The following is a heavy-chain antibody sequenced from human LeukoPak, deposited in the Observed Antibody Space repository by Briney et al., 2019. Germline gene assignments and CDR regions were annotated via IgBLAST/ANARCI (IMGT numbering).Heavy chain of an antibody. D-gene: IGHD6-19*01. CDR2: ICHSGGT. V-gene: IGHV4-38-2*01. Sequence: SETLSLTCAVSGYSISSGYYWGWIRQPPGKGLEWIGSICHSGGTYYNPSLKRRVTISVDTSKNQFSLKLSSVTAADTAVYYCARRSIAVAGTPFDYWGQGTLVTVSS. CDR1: GYSISSGYY. J-gene: IGHJ4*02. CDR3: ARRSIAVAGTPFDY.